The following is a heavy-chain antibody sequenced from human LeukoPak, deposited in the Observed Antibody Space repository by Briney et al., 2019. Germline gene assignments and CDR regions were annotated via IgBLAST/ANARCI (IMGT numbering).Heavy chain of an antibody. CDR3: ARGYCSGGSCYYAFDI. J-gene: IGHJ3*02. V-gene: IGHV4-34*01. D-gene: IGHD2-15*01. Sequence: SETLSLTCAVYGGSFSGCYWSWIRQPPGKGLEWIGEINHSGSTNYNPSLKSRVTISVDTSKNQFSLKLSPVTAADTAVYYCARGYCSGGSCYYAFDIWGQGTMVTVSS. CDR1: GGSFSGCY. CDR2: INHSGST.